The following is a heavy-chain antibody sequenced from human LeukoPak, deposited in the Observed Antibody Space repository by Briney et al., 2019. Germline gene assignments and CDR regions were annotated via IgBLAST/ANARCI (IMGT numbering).Heavy chain of an antibody. Sequence: PGGSLRLSCAASGFTVSNSYMSWVRQAPGKGLEWVSVIYIAGGTYYADSVKDRLTISRDNSKNTLYLQMSGLRAEDTAVYYCARLGGSYLLQHWGQGTLVTVSS. J-gene: IGHJ1*01. CDR3: ARLGGSYLLQH. D-gene: IGHD1-26*01. CDR1: GFTVSNSY. CDR2: IYIAGGT. V-gene: IGHV3-66*04.